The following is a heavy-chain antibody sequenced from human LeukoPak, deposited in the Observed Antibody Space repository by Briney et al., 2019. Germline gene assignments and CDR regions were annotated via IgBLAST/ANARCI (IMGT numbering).Heavy chain of an antibody. CDR3: ARGRSGGWLQLRAFDI. Sequence: SETLSLTCAVYGGSFSGYYWSWIRQPPGKGLEWIGEINHSGSTNYNPSLKSRVTISVVTSKNQFSLKLSSVTAADTAVYYCARGRSGGWLQLRAFDIWGQGTMVTVSS. D-gene: IGHD5-12*01. CDR1: GGSFSGYY. CDR2: INHSGST. J-gene: IGHJ3*02. V-gene: IGHV4-34*01.